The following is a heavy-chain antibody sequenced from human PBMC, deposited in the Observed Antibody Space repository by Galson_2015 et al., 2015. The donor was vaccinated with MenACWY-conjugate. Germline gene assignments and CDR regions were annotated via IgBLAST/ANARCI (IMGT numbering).Heavy chain of an antibody. D-gene: IGHD5-24*01. CDR1: GFSFSSYT. J-gene: IGHJ3*02. V-gene: IGHV3-30*10. Sequence: SLRLSCAASGFSFSSYTLYWVRQAPGKGLEWVAVVSYDASSKYYRDSVQGRFTISRDNSKNTVFLQMNSLRPEDLAVYYCVRAEGWLRSAFDIWGQGTMVTVSS. CDR3: VRAEGWLRSAFDI. CDR2: VSYDASSK.